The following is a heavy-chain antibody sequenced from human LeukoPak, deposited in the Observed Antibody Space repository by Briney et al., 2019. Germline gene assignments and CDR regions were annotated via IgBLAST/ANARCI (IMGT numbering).Heavy chain of an antibody. CDR3: ARGHPYNYGSNYMDV. Sequence: GGSLRLSCAASGFTFSTYWMHWVRQAPGKGLVWVSRIKSDGGTNYADSAKGRFTISRDNAKKTVSLQMNSLRPEDTGVYYCARGHPYNYGSNYMDVWGSGTTATVS. CDR2: IKSDGGT. CDR1: GFTFSTYW. D-gene: IGHD3-10*01. J-gene: IGHJ6*03. V-gene: IGHV3-74*01.